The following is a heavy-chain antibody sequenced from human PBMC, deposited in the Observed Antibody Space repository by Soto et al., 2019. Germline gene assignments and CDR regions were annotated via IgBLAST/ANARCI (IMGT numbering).Heavy chain of an antibody. Sequence: QVQLVQSGAEVKKPGASVKVSCKASGYTFPGYVVSGVRPAPGKGLEWMGWISGYNGNTNYEKKLQGRVTMTTDTSTSTAYMELRSLRSDDTAVYYCARAGKYYYGSGSPYYYGMDVWGQGITVTVSS. D-gene: IGHD3-10*01. J-gene: IGHJ6*02. CDR2: ISGYNGNT. CDR1: GYTFPGYV. CDR3: ARAGKYYYGSGSPYYYGMDV. V-gene: IGHV1-18*04.